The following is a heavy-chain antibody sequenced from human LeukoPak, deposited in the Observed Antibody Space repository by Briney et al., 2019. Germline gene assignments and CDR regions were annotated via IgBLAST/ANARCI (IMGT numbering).Heavy chain of an antibody. V-gene: IGHV3-48*03. Sequence: GGSLRLSCAASGFTFSSYEMNWFRQAPGKGLEWVSYISSSGSTIYYADSVKGRFTISRDNAKNSLYLQMNSLRAEDTAVYYCARVATGPYQLLPTWFDPWGQGTLVTVSS. D-gene: IGHD2-2*01. J-gene: IGHJ5*02. CDR3: ARVATGPYQLLPTWFDP. CDR2: ISSSGSTI. CDR1: GFTFSSYE.